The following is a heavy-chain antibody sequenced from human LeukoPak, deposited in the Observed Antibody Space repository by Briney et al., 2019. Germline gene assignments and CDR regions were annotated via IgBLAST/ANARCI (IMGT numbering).Heavy chain of an antibody. J-gene: IGHJ2*01. V-gene: IGHV3-7*01. CDR1: RFTFRNYW. Sequence: GGSLRLSCAASRFTFRNYWMSWVPQAPGKGLEWLANINQDGSEIYYVDSVKGRFTISRDNGKNSLYLQINSLRADDTAVYYCARDQGSMIVVRTTNCYFDLWGRGTLVTVSS. CDR2: INQDGSEI. D-gene: IGHD3-22*01. CDR3: ARDQGSMIVVRTTNCYFDL.